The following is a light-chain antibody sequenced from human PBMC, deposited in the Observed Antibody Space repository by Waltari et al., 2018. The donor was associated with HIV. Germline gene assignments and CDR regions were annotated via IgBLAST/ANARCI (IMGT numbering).Light chain of an antibody. CDR3: QQSYGTWT. CDR2: AAS. CDR1: QIIDSY. J-gene: IGKJ1*01. Sequence: DIQMAQSPSSLSASIGDRVTITCRASQIIDSYLNWYQQKPGEAPNLLIYAASTLQNGVPSRFSGSGSGTDFTLTIGSLQPEDSATYYCQQSYGTWTFGQGTKVEVK. V-gene: IGKV1-39*01.